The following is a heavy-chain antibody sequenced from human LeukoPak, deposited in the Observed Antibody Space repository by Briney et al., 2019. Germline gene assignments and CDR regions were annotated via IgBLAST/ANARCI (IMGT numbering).Heavy chain of an antibody. CDR2: INPSGGST. J-gene: IGHJ3*02. CDR1: GYTFTSYY. D-gene: IGHD4-23*01. V-gene: IGHV1-46*01. Sequence: ASVKVSCKASGYTFTSYYMHWVRQAPGQGLEWMGIINPSGGSTSYAQKFQGRVTMTRDMSTSTVYMELSSLRSEDTAVYYCARGIQDGGNSGRAFDIWGQGTMVTVSS. CDR3: ARGIQDGGNSGRAFDI.